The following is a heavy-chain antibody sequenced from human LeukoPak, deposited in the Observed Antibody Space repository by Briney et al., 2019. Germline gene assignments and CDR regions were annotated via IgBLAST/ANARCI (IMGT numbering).Heavy chain of an antibody. D-gene: IGHD3-10*01. CDR2: ISAYNGNT. Sequence: ASVKVSCKASGYTFTSYGISWVRQAPGQGLEWMGWISAYNGNTNYAQKLQGRVTMTTDTSTSTAYMELRSLRSDDTAVYYCARAGGRYYGSGTPSWFDPWGQGTLVTVSS. V-gene: IGHV1-18*01. J-gene: IGHJ5*02. CDR3: ARAGGRYYGSGTPSWFDP. CDR1: GYTFTSYG.